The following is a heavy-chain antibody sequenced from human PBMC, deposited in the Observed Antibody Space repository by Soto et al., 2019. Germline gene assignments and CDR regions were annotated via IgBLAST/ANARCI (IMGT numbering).Heavy chain of an antibody. V-gene: IGHV3-74*03. CDR3: ARDLGKDDRYYFDL. CDR2: ITSDGSRI. J-gene: IGHJ4*02. Sequence: EVQLVESGGGLVQPGGSLRLSCVSSGFIFSDYWMYWVRQAPGQGLVWVSRITSDGSRITYADSVKGRFTISRDNAKNTLHLQMNGLRVEDTAVYYCARDLGKDDRYYFDLWGQGTLVTVAS. CDR1: GFIFSDYW. D-gene: IGHD3-9*01.